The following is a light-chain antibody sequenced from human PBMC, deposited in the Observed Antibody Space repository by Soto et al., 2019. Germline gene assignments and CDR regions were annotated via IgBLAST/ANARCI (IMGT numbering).Light chain of an antibody. Sequence: DIQLTQSPSFLSASVGDRVTITCRASQGISSYLAWYQQKPGKAPKLLIYAASTLQSGVPLRFSGSGSGTSFTLTISSLQPEDIATYYCQQLNSYPITFGQGTRLEIK. CDR3: QQLNSYPIT. V-gene: IGKV1-9*01. CDR1: QGISSY. J-gene: IGKJ5*01. CDR2: AAS.